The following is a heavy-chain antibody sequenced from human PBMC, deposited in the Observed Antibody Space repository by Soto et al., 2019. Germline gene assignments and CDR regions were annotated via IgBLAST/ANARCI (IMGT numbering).Heavy chain of an antibody. D-gene: IGHD2-15*01. CDR2: ISAYNYNT. CDR3: ARVVVALGHRFDP. Sequence: QVQLVQSGAEVKKPGSSVKVSCKASGYTFTSYGLSWVRPAPGQGLEWMGRISAYNYNTNYGQKLQGRVTMTTDTSTSPGYMELRSQRSDYTAVYYWARVVVALGHRFDPWGQGTLVTVSS. J-gene: IGHJ5*02. CDR1: GYTFTSYG. V-gene: IGHV1-18*01.